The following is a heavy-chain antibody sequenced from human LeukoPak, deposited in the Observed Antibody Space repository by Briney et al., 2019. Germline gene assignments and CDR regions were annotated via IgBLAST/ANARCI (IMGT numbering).Heavy chain of an antibody. CDR2: ISSSGTI. Sequence: GGSLRLSCEAYGFTFSSYSMNWVRQAPGKGLEWVSHISSSGTIYYADSAKGRFTISRDNAKNSVYLQMNSLRAEDTAVYYCARAGDHWGQGTLVTVSS. CDR3: ARAGDH. CDR1: GFTFSSYS. J-gene: IGHJ5*02. V-gene: IGHV3-48*04.